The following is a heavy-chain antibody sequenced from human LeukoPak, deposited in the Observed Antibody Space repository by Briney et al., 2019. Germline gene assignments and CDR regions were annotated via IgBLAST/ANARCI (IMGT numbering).Heavy chain of an antibody. V-gene: IGHV3-23*01. CDR2: ISASGLST. CDR3: AKETSITGAGDF. CDR1: GFTFDDYG. J-gene: IGHJ4*02. D-gene: IGHD1-20*01. Sequence: GGSLRLSCAASGFTFDDYGMSWVRQAPGKGLEYVSPISASGLSTYYTDSVRGRFTNSRDNSKNTLYLQMHSLRAEDTAVYYCAKETSITGAGDFWGQGALVTVSS.